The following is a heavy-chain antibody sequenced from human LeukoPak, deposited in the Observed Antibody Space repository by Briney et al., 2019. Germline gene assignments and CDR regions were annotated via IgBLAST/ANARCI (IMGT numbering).Heavy chain of an antibody. J-gene: IGHJ3*02. Sequence: SETLSLTCTVSGGSIGSYYWNFIRQPPGKGLEWIGYIYYIGSTNYNPSLKSRVTMSVDTSKNQFSLKSYSVTAADTAVYYCARRGYSYADAFDIWGQGTMVTVSS. CDR1: GGSIGSYY. CDR3: ARRGYSYADAFDI. CDR2: IYYIGST. D-gene: IGHD5-12*01. V-gene: IGHV4-59*08.